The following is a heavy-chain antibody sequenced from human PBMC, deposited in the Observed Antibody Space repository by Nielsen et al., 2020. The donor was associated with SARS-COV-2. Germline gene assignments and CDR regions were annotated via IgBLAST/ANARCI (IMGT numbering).Heavy chain of an antibody. CDR2: ISWNSGSI. V-gene: IGHV3-9*01. CDR1: GFTFDDYA. CDR3: ASRHSSSWYEDAFDI. J-gene: IGHJ3*02. Sequence: GGSLRLSCAASGFTFDDYAMHWVRQAPGKGLEWVSGISWNSGSIGYADSVKGRFTISRDNAKNSLYLQMNSLRAEDTALYYCASRHSSSWYEDAFDIWGQGTMVTVSS. D-gene: IGHD6-13*01.